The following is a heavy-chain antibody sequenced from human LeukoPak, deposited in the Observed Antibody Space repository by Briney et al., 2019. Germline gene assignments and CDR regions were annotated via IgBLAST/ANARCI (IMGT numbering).Heavy chain of an antibody. CDR1: GFTFSNYW. Sequence: VQPGGSLRLSCVASGFTFSNYWMHWVRQAPGKGLVWVSRITSDGTATTYADSVKGRFTISRDNSKNTLYLQMNSLRAEDTSVYYCARDASCSSATCLRTGRSCFDPWGQGTLVTVSS. D-gene: IGHD2-2*01. CDR3: ARDASCSSATCLRTGRSCFDP. V-gene: IGHV3-74*01. J-gene: IGHJ5*02. CDR2: ITSDGTAT.